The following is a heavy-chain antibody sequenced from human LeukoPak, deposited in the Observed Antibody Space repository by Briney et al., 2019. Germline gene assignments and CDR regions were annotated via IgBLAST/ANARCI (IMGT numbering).Heavy chain of an antibody. CDR2: INWNGGST. Sequence: GGSLRLSCAASGFTFDDYGMSWVRQAPGKGLEWVSGINWNGGSTGYADSVKGRFTISRDNAKKSLYLQMNSLGAEDTAVYYCARRGGDGMVYWGQGTLVTVSS. D-gene: IGHD3-16*01. J-gene: IGHJ4*02. V-gene: IGHV3-20*04. CDR3: ARRGGDGMVY. CDR1: GFTFDDYG.